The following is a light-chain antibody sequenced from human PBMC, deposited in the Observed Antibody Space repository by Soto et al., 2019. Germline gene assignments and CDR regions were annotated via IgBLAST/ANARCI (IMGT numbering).Light chain of an antibody. J-gene: IGKJ1*01. V-gene: IGKV3-20*01. Sequence: EIVLTQSPGTLSLSPGERATLSCRASQSVSSSYLGWYQQKPGQAPRLLIYGASSRATGIPDRFSGSGSGTDFTLTISRLEPEDFAVYYCQQYGSSPQTFDQGTKVETK. CDR2: GAS. CDR3: QQYGSSPQT. CDR1: QSVSSSY.